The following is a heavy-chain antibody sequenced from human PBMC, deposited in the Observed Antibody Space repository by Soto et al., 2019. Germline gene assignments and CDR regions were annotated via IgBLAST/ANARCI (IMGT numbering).Heavy chain of an antibody. CDR2: ISWNSGSI. CDR3: AEDIVSRIDYDFWSGSRIGLSFDY. J-gene: IGHJ4*02. CDR1: GFTFSSYS. V-gene: IGHV3-9*01. Sequence: PGGSLRLSCAASGFTFSSYSMNWVRQAPGKGLEWVSSISWNSGSIGYADSVKGRFTISRDNAKNSLYLQMNSLRAEDTALYYCAEDIVSRIDYDFWSGSRIGLSFDYWGQGTLVTVSS. D-gene: IGHD3-3*01.